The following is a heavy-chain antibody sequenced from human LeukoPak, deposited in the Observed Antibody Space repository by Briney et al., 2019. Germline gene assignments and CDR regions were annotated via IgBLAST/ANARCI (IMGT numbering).Heavy chain of an antibody. Sequence: GASVKVSCTASGYTFTSYDINWVRQATGQGLEWMGWMNPNSGNTGYAQKFQGRVTITRNTSISTAYMELSSLRSEDTAVYYCARGPSELWLRGYFDYWGQGTLVTVSS. CDR2: MNPNSGNT. CDR3: ARGPSELWLRGYFDY. V-gene: IGHV1-8*03. D-gene: IGHD5-18*01. CDR1: GYTFTSYD. J-gene: IGHJ4*02.